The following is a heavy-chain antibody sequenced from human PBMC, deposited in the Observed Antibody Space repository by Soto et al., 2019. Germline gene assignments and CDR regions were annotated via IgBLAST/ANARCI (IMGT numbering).Heavy chain of an antibody. Sequence: PGGYLRLSCAASGFTLSGFGMHWVRQAPGKGLEWVAIIWYDGSDKYYADSVKGRFTISRDNSKNTLYLQMNSLRAEDTAVYLCVLGNPSYYFLFCGQTPSVTVS. CDR2: IWYDGSDK. CDR1: GFTLSGFG. CDR3: VLGNPSYYFLF. D-gene: IGHD1-1*01. V-gene: IGHV3-33*01. J-gene: IGHJ4*02.